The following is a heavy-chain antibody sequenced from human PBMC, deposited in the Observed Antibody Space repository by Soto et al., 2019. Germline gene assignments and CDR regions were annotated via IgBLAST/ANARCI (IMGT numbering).Heavy chain of an antibody. V-gene: IGHV4-59*01. J-gene: IGHJ4*02. D-gene: IGHD6-19*01. CDR2: IYYSGST. Sequence: SETLSLTCTVSGGSISIYYWSWIRQPPGKGLEWIGYIYYSGSTNYNPSLKSRVTISVDTSKNQFSLKLSSVTAADTAVYYCARVRSSGWYGYYFDYWGQGTLVTVYS. CDR3: ARVRSSGWYGYYFDY. CDR1: GGSISIYY.